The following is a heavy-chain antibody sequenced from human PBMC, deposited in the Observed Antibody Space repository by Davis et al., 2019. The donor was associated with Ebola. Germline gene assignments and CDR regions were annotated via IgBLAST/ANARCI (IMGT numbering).Heavy chain of an antibody. CDR3: ARSYCSGSSCYSP. D-gene: IGHD2-15*01. Sequence: SETLSPTCAVSGGSISSSNWWCCVRQHPGKGLEWIGDLYHSGSTNYNPSLKSRVTLSANKSTNQFSLQLNSVTPKDTAVYYCARSYCSGSSCYSPWGQGTLVTVSS. V-gene: IGHV4-4*02. CDR1: GGSISSSNW. CDR2: LYHSGST. J-gene: IGHJ5*02.